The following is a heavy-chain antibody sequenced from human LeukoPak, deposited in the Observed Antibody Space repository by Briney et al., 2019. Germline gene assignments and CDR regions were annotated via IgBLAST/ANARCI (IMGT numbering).Heavy chain of an antibody. CDR2: INHAGNT. CDR3: ARSHGAGLQWFDT. V-gene: IGHV4-34*01. J-gene: IGHJ5*02. Sequence: PSDTLSLTCGVYGGSFNDYYWSWIRQPPGKGLEWIGEINHAGNTNYNPSLKSRVSMSVDRSKSQVSLHLNSVTAADTAVYYCARSHGAGLQWFDTWGQGTPVTVSS. CDR1: GGSFNDYY. D-gene: IGHD3-10*01.